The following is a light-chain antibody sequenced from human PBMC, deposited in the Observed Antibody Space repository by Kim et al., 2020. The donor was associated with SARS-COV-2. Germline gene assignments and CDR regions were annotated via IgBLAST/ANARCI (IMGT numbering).Light chain of an antibody. CDR1: QSISGY. J-gene: IGKJ4*01. CDR2: AAS. Sequence: DIRMTQSPSSLSASVGDRVTITCRASQSISGYLNWYQQKPGKAPDLLIYAASSLQGGVPSRFSGSGSGTDYTLTILGLQPEDFATYYCQQSFTTPRLTFGGGTKVDIK. V-gene: IGKV1-39*01. CDR3: QQSFTTPRLT.